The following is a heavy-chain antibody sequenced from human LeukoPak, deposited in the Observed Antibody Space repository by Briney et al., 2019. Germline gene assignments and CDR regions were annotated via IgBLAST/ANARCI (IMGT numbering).Heavy chain of an antibody. D-gene: IGHD1-26*01. CDR3: EREVGGASSGDY. CDR2: ITTSDGNT. J-gene: IGHJ4*02. V-gene: IGHV3-21*01. CDR1: GFTFSSYT. Sequence: MTGGSLRLSCAASGFTFSSYTMSWVRQAPGKGLEWVSTITTSDGNTYYADSVKGRFTISRDNAKNSLYLQMNSLRAEDTAVYYCEREVGGASSGDYWGQGTLVTVSS.